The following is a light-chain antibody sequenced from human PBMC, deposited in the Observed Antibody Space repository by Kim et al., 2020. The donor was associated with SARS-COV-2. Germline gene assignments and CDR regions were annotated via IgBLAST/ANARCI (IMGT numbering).Light chain of an antibody. V-gene: IGLV2-14*03. Sequence: GQSLPISCTGTYSDIGSFAYVSWYQQYPGKAPRLIIHDVTERPSGISNRFSGSRSGNTASLTISGLQAEDEADYHCSSYTLTSTWVFGGGTQLTVL. J-gene: IGLJ3*02. CDR2: DVT. CDR3: SSYTLTSTWV. CDR1: YSDIGSFAY.